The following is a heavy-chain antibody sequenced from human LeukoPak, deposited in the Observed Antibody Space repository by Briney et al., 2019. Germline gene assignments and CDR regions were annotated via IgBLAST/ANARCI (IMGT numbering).Heavy chain of an antibody. CDR1: GFTFSNAW. J-gene: IGHJ4*02. Sequence: GGSLRLSCAASGFTFSNAWMSWVRQAPGKGLEWVAVISYDGSNKYYADSVKGRFTISRDNSKNTLYLQMNSLRAEDTGVYYCAKDLSSGSRRAYWGQGTLVTVSS. CDR3: AKDLSSGSRRAY. D-gene: IGHD6-19*01. CDR2: ISYDGSNK. V-gene: IGHV3-30*18.